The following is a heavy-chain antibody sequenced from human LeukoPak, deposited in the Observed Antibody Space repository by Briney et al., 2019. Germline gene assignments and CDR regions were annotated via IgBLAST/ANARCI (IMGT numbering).Heavy chain of an antibody. CDR2: IWYDGSNK. Sequence: GGSVRHSCSASGFTLWIVVNHAGRQAPGKGLEWVALIWYDGSNKNYADSVKGRFTISRDNSKNTLYLQMTSLRSEDTAVYYCASTPLQYYGSGIYYIGYWGQGTLVSVSS. J-gene: IGHJ4*02. CDR1: GFTLWIVV. V-gene: IGHV3-33*01. CDR3: ASTPLQYYGSGIYYIGY. D-gene: IGHD3-10*01.